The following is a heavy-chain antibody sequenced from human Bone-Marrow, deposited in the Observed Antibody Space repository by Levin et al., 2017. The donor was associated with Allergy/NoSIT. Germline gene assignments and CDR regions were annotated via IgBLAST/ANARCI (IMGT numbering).Heavy chain of an antibody. V-gene: IGHV3-15*01. D-gene: IGHD2-2*01. CDR3: TTDGVQPYGSTFSY. Sequence: KSGGSLRLSCAASGFTFKHAWMGWVRQAPGKGLEWVGRIKSETDGGTIDYAALVKGRFTLSRDDSSNTLFLQMNSLENEDTAVYYCTTDGVQPYGSTFSYWGQGTLVTVSS. J-gene: IGHJ4*02. CDR1: GFTFKHAW. CDR2: IKSETDGGTI.